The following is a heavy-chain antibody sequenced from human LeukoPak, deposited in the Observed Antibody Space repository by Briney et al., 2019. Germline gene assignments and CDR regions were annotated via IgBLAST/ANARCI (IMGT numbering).Heavy chain of an antibody. CDR2: IAHSGNGM. CDR3: ARGHYEMGV. Sequence: GGSLRLSCAASGFTFSDYYMTWLRQAPGKGLEWVSHIAHSGNGMWYADAVKGRFTISRDNAENLLFLQMDSLRAEDTAVYYCARGHYEMGVWGQGTTVIVSS. CDR1: GFTFSDYY. J-gene: IGHJ6*02. V-gene: IGHV3-11*01.